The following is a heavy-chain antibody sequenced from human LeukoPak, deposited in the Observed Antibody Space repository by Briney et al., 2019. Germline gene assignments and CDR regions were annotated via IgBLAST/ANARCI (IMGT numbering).Heavy chain of an antibody. CDR2: IKSKTDGGTT. CDR3: TTIPGAAAGRVDY. Sequence: KTGGSLRLSCAAPGFTFSNAWMSWVRQAPGKGLEWVGRIKSKTDGGTTDYAAPVKGRFTISRDDSKNTLYLQMNSLKTEDTAVYYCTTIPGAAAGRVDYWGQGTLVTVSS. V-gene: IGHV3-15*01. J-gene: IGHJ4*02. CDR1: GFTFSNAW. D-gene: IGHD6-13*01.